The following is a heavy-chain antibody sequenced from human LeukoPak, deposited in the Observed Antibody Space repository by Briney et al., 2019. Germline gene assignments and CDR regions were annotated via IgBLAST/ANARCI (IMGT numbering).Heavy chain of an antibody. J-gene: IGHJ4*02. CDR1: GFTFSAYS. CDR3: ARDPGTYDSSGYYYFDY. Sequence: PGGSLRLSCAASGFTFSAYSMNWVRQAPGKGLEWVSSISSSSSFIYYADSVKGRFTISRDYAKNSLYLQMNSLRAEDTAVYYCARDPGTYDSSGYYYFDYWGQGTLVTVSS. V-gene: IGHV3-21*01. D-gene: IGHD3-22*01. CDR2: ISSSSSFI.